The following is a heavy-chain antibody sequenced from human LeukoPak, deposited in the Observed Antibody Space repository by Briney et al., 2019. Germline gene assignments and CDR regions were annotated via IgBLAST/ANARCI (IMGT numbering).Heavy chain of an antibody. CDR2: ILYTGST. CDR3: ARGPAAVHP. CDR1: GYSLTNHY. V-gene: IGHV4-34*12. Sequence: SETLSFTCAVYGYSLTNHYWIWIRQPPGKGLEWIGEILYTGSTNYNPSLKSRVTISIDTSKNQFFLNLTSVTAADTAVYYCARGPAAVHPWGQGTLVTVSS. D-gene: IGHD6-13*01. J-gene: IGHJ5*02.